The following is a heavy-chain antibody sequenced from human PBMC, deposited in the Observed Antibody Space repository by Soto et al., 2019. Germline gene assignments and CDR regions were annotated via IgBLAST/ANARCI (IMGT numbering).Heavy chain of an antibody. CDR1: GFTFSGYA. J-gene: IGHJ4*02. V-gene: IGHV3-23*01. Sequence: EVQLLESGGGLVQPGGSLRLSCAASGFTFSGYAMSWVRQAPGKGLEWVSAISGSGGSTYYADSVKGRFTISRDNSKNTLYLQMNSLRAEDTAVYYCANSYGGPPGYSSGFYWGQGTLVTVSS. CDR2: ISGSGGST. D-gene: IGHD6-19*01. CDR3: ANSYGGPPGYSSGFY.